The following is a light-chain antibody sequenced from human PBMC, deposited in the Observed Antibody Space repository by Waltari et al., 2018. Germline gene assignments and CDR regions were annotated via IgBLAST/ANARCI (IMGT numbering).Light chain of an antibody. CDR3: ATWDDRLNWV. Sequence: QSILTQSPSASGPPGQRVTISCSGSNSNIGSRAVTWYQQLPGMAPKLVMYGNNQRPSGVPDRFSGSKSGTSASLAISGLQSEDEADYYCATWDDRLNWVFGGGTKLTVL. CDR2: GNN. V-gene: IGLV1-44*01. J-gene: IGLJ3*02. CDR1: NSNIGSRA.